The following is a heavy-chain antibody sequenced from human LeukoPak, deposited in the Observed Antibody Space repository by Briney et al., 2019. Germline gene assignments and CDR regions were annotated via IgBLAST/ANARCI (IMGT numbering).Heavy chain of an antibody. V-gene: IGHV4-34*01. D-gene: IGHD2-8*01. CDR1: GGSFSGYY. J-gene: IGHJ4*02. Sequence: SETLSLTCAVYGGSFSGYYWSWIRQPPGKGLEWIGEINHSGSTNYNPSLKSRVTISVDTSKNQFSLKLSSVTAADTAVYYCARGGYCTDGVCYSEEGGFDYWGQGTLVTVSS. CDR2: INHSGST. CDR3: ARGGYCTDGVCYSEEGGFDY.